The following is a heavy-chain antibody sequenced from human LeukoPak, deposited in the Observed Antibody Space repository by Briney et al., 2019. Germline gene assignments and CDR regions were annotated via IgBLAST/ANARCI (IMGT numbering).Heavy chain of an antibody. CDR3: ARAVVVPAFDY. CDR2: ISGSGGST. D-gene: IGHD2-2*01. Sequence: GGSLRLSCAASGFTFSSYGVHWVRQAPGRGLEWVSAISGSGGSTYYADSVKGRFTISRDNSKNTLYLQMNSLRAEDTAVYYCARAVVVPAFDYWGQGTLVTVSS. V-gene: IGHV3-23*01. CDR1: GFTFSSYG. J-gene: IGHJ4*02.